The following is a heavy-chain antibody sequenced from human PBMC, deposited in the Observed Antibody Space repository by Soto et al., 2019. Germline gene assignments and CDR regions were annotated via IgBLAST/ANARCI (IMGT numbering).Heavy chain of an antibody. CDR2: FYYGGSS. J-gene: IGHJ6*02. D-gene: IGHD3-3*01. CDR1: GASITSSSHY. CDR3: ARHSGVYGMDV. V-gene: IGHV4-39*01. Sequence: SETLSLTCTVSGASITSSSHYWGWIRQPPGKGLEWIGTFYYGGSSNYNPSLKSRVTISVDTSKNQFSLNLRSVTAADTAVYYCARHSGVYGMDVWGQGTTVTVSS.